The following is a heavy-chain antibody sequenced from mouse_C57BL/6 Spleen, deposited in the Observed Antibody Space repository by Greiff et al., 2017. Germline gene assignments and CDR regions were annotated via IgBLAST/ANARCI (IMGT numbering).Heavy chain of an antibody. CDR3: ARGDSSGPLYAMDY. J-gene: IGHJ4*01. CDR1: GYTFTSYW. V-gene: IGHV1-50*01. CDR2: IDPSDSYT. Sequence: VQLQQPGAELVKPGASVKLSCKASGYTFTSYWMQWVKQRPGQGLEWIGEIDPSDSYTNYNQKFKGKATLPVDTSSSTAYMQLSSLTSEDSAVYYCARGDSSGPLYAMDYWGQGTSVTVSS. D-gene: IGHD3-2*02.